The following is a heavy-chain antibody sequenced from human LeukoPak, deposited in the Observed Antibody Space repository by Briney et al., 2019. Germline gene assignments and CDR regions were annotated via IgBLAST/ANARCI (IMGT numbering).Heavy chain of an antibody. D-gene: IGHD6-19*01. V-gene: IGHV4-34*01. J-gene: IGHJ4*02. CDR2: IIPDGDT. Sequence: PSETLSLTCAVYGGSFGGFYWSWLRQSPVKGLEWIGEIIPDGDTTYNPSLESRVTISADKSKNQFSLRVSSLTAADTAVYYCARGGGGGRSDFEFWGQGTQVTVSS. CDR1: GGSFGGFY. CDR3: ARGGGGGRSDFEF.